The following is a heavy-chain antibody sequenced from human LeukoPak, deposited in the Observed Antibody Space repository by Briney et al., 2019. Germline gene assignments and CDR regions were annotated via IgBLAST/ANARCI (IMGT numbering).Heavy chain of an antibody. CDR2: ISSSSSYI. J-gene: IGHJ3*02. CDR3: AREGALVIIRRAFDI. Sequence: GGYLRLSCAASGFTFSSYSMNWVRQAPGKGLEWVSSISSSSSYIYYADSVKGRFTISRDNAKNSLYLQMNSLRAEDTAVYYCAREGALVIIRRAFDIWGQGTMVTVSS. V-gene: IGHV3-21*01. CDR1: GFTFSSYS. D-gene: IGHD3-9*01.